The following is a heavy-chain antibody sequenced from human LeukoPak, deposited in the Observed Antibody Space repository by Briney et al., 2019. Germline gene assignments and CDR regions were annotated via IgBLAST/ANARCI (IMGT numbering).Heavy chain of an antibody. CDR1: GFTFRTYA. CDR2: VSGSDGST. Sequence: HPGGSLRLSCAASGFTFRTYAMSWVRQAPGKGLEWVSGVSGSDGSTSYADSAKGRFTISRDNSKNTLYLQINSLRAEDTAIYYCARDWTSNYYANDYWGQGTLVTVSS. J-gene: IGHJ4*02. CDR3: ARDWTSNYYANDY. V-gene: IGHV3-23*01. D-gene: IGHD2-2*01.